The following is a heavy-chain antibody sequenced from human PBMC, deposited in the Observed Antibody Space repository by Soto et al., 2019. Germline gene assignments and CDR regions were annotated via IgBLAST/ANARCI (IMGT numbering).Heavy chain of an antibody. CDR3: ARGLRLYSSGPPAY. CDR2: MNPNSGNT. J-gene: IGHJ4*02. V-gene: IGHV1-8*02. CDR1: GYTFTSYG. D-gene: IGHD6-19*01. Sequence: GASVKVSCKAAGYTFTSYGISWVRQAPGQGLEWMGWMNPNSGNTGYAQKFQGRVTMTRNTSISTAYMELSSLRSEDTAVYYCARGLRLYSSGPPAYWGQGTLVTVSS.